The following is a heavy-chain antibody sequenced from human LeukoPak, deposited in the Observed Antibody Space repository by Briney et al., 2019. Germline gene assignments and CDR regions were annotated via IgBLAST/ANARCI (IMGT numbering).Heavy chain of an antibody. D-gene: IGHD3-22*01. CDR3: ARQIPLPNYYDSSGYYGR. CDR2: INPNSWGT. CDR1: GYTFTGYY. Sequence: ASVKVSCKASGYTFTGYYMHWVRQAPGQGLECVGRINPNSWGTNYAQKFQGRVTMTRDTSISTAYMQLSRLRSDDTAVYYCARQIPLPNYYDSSGYYGRWGQGTLVTVSS. J-gene: IGHJ4*02. V-gene: IGHV1-2*06.